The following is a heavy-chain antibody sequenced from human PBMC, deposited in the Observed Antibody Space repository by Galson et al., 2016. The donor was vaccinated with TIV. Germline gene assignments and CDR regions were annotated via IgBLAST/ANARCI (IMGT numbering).Heavy chain of an antibody. Sequence: SETLSLTCTVSGDSISNYYWTWIRQPPGKGLEWIGNVYYSGRTDYNPSLKSRVTVAVDISKNQFSLKLSSVTAADTAVYYCARVYPCFWRCAQYYYHGVDIWGQGTTVTVSS. CDR1: GDSISNYY. CDR2: VYYSGRT. D-gene: IGHD5-24*01. J-gene: IGHJ6*02. CDR3: ARVYPCFWRCAQYYYHGVDI. V-gene: IGHV4-59*01.